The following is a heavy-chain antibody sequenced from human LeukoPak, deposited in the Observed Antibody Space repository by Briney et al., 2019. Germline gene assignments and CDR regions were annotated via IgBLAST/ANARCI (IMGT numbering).Heavy chain of an antibody. CDR3: ARVSAGDAFDI. Sequence: SETLSLTCAVSGYSISSGYYWGWIRQPPGKGLEWIGYIYYSGSTYYNPSLKSRVTISVDTSKNQFSLKLSSVTAADTAVYYCARVSAGDAFDIWGQGTMVTVSS. J-gene: IGHJ3*02. CDR1: GYSISSGYY. D-gene: IGHD3-10*01. V-gene: IGHV4-31*11. CDR2: IYYSGST.